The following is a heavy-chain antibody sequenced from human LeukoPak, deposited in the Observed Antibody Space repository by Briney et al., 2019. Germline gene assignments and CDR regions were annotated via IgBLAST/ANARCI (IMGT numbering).Heavy chain of an antibody. D-gene: IGHD5-24*01. Sequence: GGSLRLSCAASGFTFNTYEMNWVRQAPGKGLEWVSYINRGGSYIYYADSVKGRFTISRDNAKNSLYLQMNSLRAEDTAVYYCARRQFYYYGMDLWGQGTTVTVSS. V-gene: IGHV3-48*03. CDR2: INRGGSYI. CDR1: GFTFNTYE. J-gene: IGHJ6*02. CDR3: ARRQFYYYGMDL.